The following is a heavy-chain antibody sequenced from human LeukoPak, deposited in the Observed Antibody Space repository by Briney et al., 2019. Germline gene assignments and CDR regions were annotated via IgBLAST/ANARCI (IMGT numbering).Heavy chain of an antibody. CDR3: GRSPAFYDGAVVKYYFDY. J-gene: IGHJ4*02. CDR2: IYTGGTT. CDR1: GFPVYTNS. D-gene: IGHD6-19*01. Sequence: GGSLRLSCAVSGFPVYTNSMSWVRQVPGKGLEWVSVIYTGGTTHYADTVKGRFTISRDNSKNTVYLEMNSLRAEDAAVYFCGRSPAFYDGAVVKYYFDYWGQGTLVTVSS. V-gene: IGHV3-53*01.